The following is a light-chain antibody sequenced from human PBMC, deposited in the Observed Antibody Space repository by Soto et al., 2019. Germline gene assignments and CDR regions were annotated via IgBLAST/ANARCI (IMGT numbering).Light chain of an antibody. J-gene: IGKJ2*01. CDR3: QQYNNWPPYT. CDR1: QSVSSS. V-gene: IGKV3-15*01. Sequence: IVMTQSPATLSVSPGERATLSCRASQSVSSSLAWYQQKPGQAPRLLIYGAFIRATGIPARFSGSGSGTEFTLTISSLQSEDFAVYYCQQYNNWPPYTFGQGTKLEIK. CDR2: GAF.